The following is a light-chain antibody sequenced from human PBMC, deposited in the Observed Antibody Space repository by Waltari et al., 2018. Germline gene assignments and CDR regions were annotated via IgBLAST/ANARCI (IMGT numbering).Light chain of an antibody. J-gene: IGLJ3*02. CDR1: SLRNYY. CDR2: GHN. V-gene: IGLV3-19*01. Sequence: SSELTQDPAVSVALGPTVRITCQGDSLRNYYVSWYQQKQGQAPLLVMYGHNNRPSGIPDRFSGSSSGNTASLTITGAQAEDEADYYCNSRDTSTNRWVFGGGTKLTVL. CDR3: NSRDTSTNRWV.